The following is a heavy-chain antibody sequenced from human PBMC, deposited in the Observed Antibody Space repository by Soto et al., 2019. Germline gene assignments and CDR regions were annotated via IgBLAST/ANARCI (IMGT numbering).Heavy chain of an antibody. Sequence: ASVKVSCKASGYTFTSYYMHWVRQAPGQGLEWMGIINPSGGSTSYAQKFQGRVTMTRDTSTSTVYMELSSLRSEDTAVYYCARDPTNTGNSHGMEVWGQGTTVRVSS. D-gene: IGHD1-26*01. J-gene: IGHJ6*01. CDR1: GYTFTSYY. V-gene: IGHV1-46*01. CDR3: ARDPTNTGNSHGMEV. CDR2: INPSGGST.